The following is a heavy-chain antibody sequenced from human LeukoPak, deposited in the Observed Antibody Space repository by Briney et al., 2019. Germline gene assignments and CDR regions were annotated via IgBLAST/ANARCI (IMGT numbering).Heavy chain of an antibody. CDR1: GDSISNYY. V-gene: IGHV4-59*01. CDR2: IYSSGVT. CDR3: AREMRDTSGFFPV. Sequence: SETLSLTCTVSGDSISNYYWSWMRQPPGRGLEWIGYIYSSGVTDYNASLKSRLTLSVGTSKNQISLKLSSVTAADTAMYCCAREMRDTSGFFPVWGQGTLVIVSS. J-gene: IGHJ4*02. D-gene: IGHD3-22*01.